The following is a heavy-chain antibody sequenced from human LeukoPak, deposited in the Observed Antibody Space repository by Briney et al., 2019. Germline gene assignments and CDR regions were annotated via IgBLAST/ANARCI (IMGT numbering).Heavy chain of an antibody. CDR1: GFTFSSYA. V-gene: IGHV3-23*01. CDR2: ISGSGGST. D-gene: IGHD4-17*01. J-gene: IGHJ4*02. CDR3: AKDGPRDDYGDPYYFDS. Sequence: PGGSLRLSCAASGFTFSSYAMSWVRQAPGKGLEWVSAISGSGGSTYYADSAKGRFTISRDNSKNTLYLQMNSLRAEDTAVYYCAKDGPRDDYGDPYYFDSWGQGPLVTAS.